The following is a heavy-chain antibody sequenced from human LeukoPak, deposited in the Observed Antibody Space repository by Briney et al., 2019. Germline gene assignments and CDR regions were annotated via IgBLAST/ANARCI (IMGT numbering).Heavy chain of an antibody. D-gene: IGHD3-10*01. CDR1: GGSMSPYY. V-gene: IGHV4-59*08. CDR3: ARYHYGSGTYPPVDAFDI. J-gene: IGHJ3*02. Sequence: PSETLSLTCTVSGGSMSPYYWNWIRQPPGKGLEWIGYVYFNGITKYNPSLKSRVTISVDTSKNQFSLKLSSVTAADTAVYYCARYHYGSGTYPPVDAFDIWGQGTMVTVSS. CDR2: VYFNGIT.